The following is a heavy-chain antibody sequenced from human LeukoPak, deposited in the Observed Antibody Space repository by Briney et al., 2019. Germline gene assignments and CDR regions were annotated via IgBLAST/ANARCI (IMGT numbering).Heavy chain of an antibody. Sequence: ASVKVSCKASGGTFSSYAISWVRQAPGQGLEWMGRIIPILGIANHAQKFQGRVTITADKSTSTAYMELSSLRSEDTAVYYCARVVEVEQQWLALGDFDLWGRGTLVTVSS. V-gene: IGHV1-69*04. CDR1: GGTFSSYA. D-gene: IGHD6-19*01. CDR2: IIPILGIA. J-gene: IGHJ2*01. CDR3: ARVVEVEQQWLALGDFDL.